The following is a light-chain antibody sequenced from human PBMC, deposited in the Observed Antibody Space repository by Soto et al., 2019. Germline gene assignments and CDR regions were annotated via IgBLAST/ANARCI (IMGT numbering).Light chain of an antibody. CDR1: NSNIGAGND. J-gene: IGLJ3*02. CDR2: GDT. CDR3: HSYDSSLSGSV. Sequence: QSAVTQPPSVSGAPGQRVTISCTGGNSNIGAGNDVHWYQQISGTAPKLLIYGDTNRPSGVPDRFSGSKSGTSASLAITGLQAEDEADYYCHSYDSSLSGSVFGGGTKLTVL. V-gene: IGLV1-40*01.